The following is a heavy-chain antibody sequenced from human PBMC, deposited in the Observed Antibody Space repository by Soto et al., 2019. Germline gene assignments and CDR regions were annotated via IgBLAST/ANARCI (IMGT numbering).Heavy chain of an antibody. D-gene: IGHD3-16*01. V-gene: IGHV3-30*18. CDR3: AKDAGYNYDYVWGSYTADDSYFDY. CDR2: ISYDGSNK. Sequence: QVQLVESGGGVVQPGRSLRLSCAASGFTFSSYGMHWVRQAPGKGLEWVAVISYDGSNKYYADSVKGPFTISRDNSKNTLYLQMNSLRAEDTAVYYCAKDAGYNYDYVWGSYTADDSYFDYWGQGTLVTVSS. J-gene: IGHJ4*02. CDR1: GFTFSSYG.